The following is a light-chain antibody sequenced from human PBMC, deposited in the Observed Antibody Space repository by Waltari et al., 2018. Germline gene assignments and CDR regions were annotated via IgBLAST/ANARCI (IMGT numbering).Light chain of an antibody. V-gene: IGLV2-23*01. CDR2: EGS. CDR1: TSDVCSYNL. CDR3: SSYAGGHTLV. Sequence: HSALTQPASVSGSPGKSITISCTGTTSDVCSYNLFSWYQQHPGEAPKLILYEGSVRHSGVSKRFSASKSDNTASLTISGLQAEDESDYYCSSYAGGHTLVFGGGTKLTVL. J-gene: IGLJ2*01.